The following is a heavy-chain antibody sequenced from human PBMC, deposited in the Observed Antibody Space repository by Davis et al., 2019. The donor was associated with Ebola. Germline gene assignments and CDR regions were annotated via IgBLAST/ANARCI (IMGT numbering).Heavy chain of an antibody. CDR2: INPSGGST. D-gene: IGHD2-15*01. V-gene: IGHV1-46*01. Sequence: ASVKVSCKASGYTFTSYGISWVRQAPGQGLEWMGIINPSGGSTSYAQKFQGRVTMTRDTSTSTVYMELSSLRSEDTAVYYCARDSGYCSGGSCYSYGMDVWGQGTTVTVSS. J-gene: IGHJ6*02. CDR1: GYTFTSYG. CDR3: ARDSGYCSGGSCYSYGMDV.